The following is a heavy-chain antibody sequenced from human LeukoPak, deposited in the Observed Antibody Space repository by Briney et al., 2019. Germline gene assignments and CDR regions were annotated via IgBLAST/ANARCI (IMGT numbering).Heavy chain of an antibody. V-gene: IGHV4-61*01. CDR1: GGSVSSGSYY. D-gene: IGHD4-17*01. Sequence: SETLSLTCTVSGGSVSSGSYYWSWIRQPPGKGLEWIGYIYYSGSTNYNPSLKSRVTISVDASKNQFSLKLSSVTAADTAVYYCARGIRSGEDFDYWGQGTLVTVSS. CDR2: IYYSGST. CDR3: ARGIRSGEDFDY. J-gene: IGHJ4*02.